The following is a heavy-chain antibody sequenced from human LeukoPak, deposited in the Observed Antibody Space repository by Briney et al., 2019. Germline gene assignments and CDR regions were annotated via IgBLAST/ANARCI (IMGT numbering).Heavy chain of an antibody. CDR1: GGTFSSYA. D-gene: IGHD2-21*01. CDR3: AREHSRIVVVIANTALDY. J-gene: IGHJ4*02. V-gene: IGHV1-69*04. Sequence: SVKVSCKASGGTFSSYAISWVRQAPGQGLEWMGRIIPILGIANYAQKFQGRVTITADKSTSTAYMELSSLRSEDTAVYYCAREHSRIVVVIANTALDYWGQGTLVTVPS. CDR2: IIPILGIA.